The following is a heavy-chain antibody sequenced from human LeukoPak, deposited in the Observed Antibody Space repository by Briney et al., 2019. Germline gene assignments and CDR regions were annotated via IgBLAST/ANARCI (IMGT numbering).Heavy chain of an antibody. Sequence: GGSLRLSCAASGFSFSRHGMHWVRQAPGKGLEWVAVLWYDGRVKYYAESVTGRFTISGDNFKNTLYLQMSSLRAEDTAIYFCARDYCGGECFVDYWGQGTLVTVSS. J-gene: IGHJ4*02. CDR3: ARDYCGGECFVDY. V-gene: IGHV3-33*01. D-gene: IGHD2-21*01. CDR2: LWYDGRVK. CDR1: GFSFSRHG.